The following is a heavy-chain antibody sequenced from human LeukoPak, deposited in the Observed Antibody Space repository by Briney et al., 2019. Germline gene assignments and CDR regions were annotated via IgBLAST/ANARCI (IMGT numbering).Heavy chain of an antibody. V-gene: IGHV3-30*02. D-gene: IGHD1-1*01. CDR1: GFTFSSYG. CDR2: IRYDGSNK. Sequence: GGSLRLSCAASGFTFSSYGMHWVRQAPGMGLEWVAFIRYDGSNKYYADSVKGRFTISRDNSKNTLYLQMNSLRAEDTAVYYCAKGRDAPNFSFGYYYGMDVWGQGTTVTVSS. J-gene: IGHJ6*02. CDR3: AKGRDAPNFSFGYYYGMDV.